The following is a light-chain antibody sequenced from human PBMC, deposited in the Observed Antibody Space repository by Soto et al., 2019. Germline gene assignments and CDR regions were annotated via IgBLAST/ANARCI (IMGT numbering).Light chain of an antibody. CDR3: QQYNNWPQP. CDR2: GAS. CDR1: QSVSSN. J-gene: IGKJ2*01. V-gene: IGKV3-15*01. Sequence: EIVMTQSPATLSVSPGERATLSCRASQSVSSNLAWYQQKPGQAPRLLIYGASTRATGIPARFSGSGSGTEFTLTISSLQYEDFAVYYCQQYNNWPQPFGQGTKLQIK.